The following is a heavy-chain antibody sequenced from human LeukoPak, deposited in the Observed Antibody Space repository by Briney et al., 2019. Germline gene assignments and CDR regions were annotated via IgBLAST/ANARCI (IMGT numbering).Heavy chain of an antibody. V-gene: IGHV4-39*01. J-gene: IGHJ4*02. CDR2: IYYGGST. CDR3: ARREDGRYTIDY. D-gene: IGHD5-24*01. Sequence: SETLSLTCTVSSGSVSSGSYYWSWIRQPPGKGLEWIGYIYYGGSTYYNPSLKSRVTISVDTSKNQFSLKLSSVTAADTAVYYCARREDGRYTIDYWGQGTLVTVSS. CDR1: SGSVSSGSYY.